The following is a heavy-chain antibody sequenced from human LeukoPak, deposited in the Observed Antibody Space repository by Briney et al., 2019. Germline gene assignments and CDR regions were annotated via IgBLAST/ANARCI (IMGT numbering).Heavy chain of an antibody. CDR3: ARAVVVVPFDY. J-gene: IGHJ4*02. Sequence: SETLSLTCTVSGYSISSGYYWGWIRQPPGKGLEWIGTIYHSGSTYYNPSLKSRVTISVDTSKNQFSLKLSSVTAADTAVYYCARAVVVVPFDYWGQGTLVTVSS. D-gene: IGHD2-15*01. CDR2: IYHSGST. CDR1: GYSISSGYY. V-gene: IGHV4-38-2*02.